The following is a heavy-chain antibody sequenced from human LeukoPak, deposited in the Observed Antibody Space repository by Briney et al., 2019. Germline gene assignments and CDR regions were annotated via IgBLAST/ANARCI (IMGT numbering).Heavy chain of an antibody. D-gene: IGHD2-15*01. CDR2: IYTSGST. J-gene: IGHJ5*02. CDR1: GGSLSSYY. Sequence: PSETLSLTCTVSGGSLSSYYWSWIRQPAGKGLEWIGRIYTSGSTNYNPSLKSRVTMSVDTSKNQFSLKLSSVTAADTAVYYCARAAYYCSGGSCYNSWFDPWGQGTLVTVSS. CDR3: ARAAYYCSGGSCYNSWFDP. V-gene: IGHV4-4*07.